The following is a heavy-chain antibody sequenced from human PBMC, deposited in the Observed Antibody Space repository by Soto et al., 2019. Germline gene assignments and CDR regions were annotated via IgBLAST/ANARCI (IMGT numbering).Heavy chain of an antibody. J-gene: IGHJ4*02. V-gene: IGHV3-64*01. D-gene: IGHD6-19*01. Sequence: EVQLVESGGGLVQPGGSLSLSWAAAGFTFSSYAIHWVPQAPGQGLEYVYASSSNGGSTYNANSLKGRFTISRDNSKNTLSLQMGSRIAEDMAVYDCARRWLDSYYVDSWGQGTIVTVSS. CDR1: GFTFSSYA. CDR3: ARRWLDSYYVDS. CDR2: SSSNGGST.